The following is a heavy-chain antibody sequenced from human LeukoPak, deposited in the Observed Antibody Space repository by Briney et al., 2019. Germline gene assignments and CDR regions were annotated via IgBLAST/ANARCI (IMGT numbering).Heavy chain of an antibody. CDR1: GFTFSSYA. CDR2: ISGSGGST. J-gene: IGHJ3*02. D-gene: IGHD3-3*01. CDR3: AKDMITIFGVVTPHDAFDI. Sequence: PGGSLRRSCAASGFTFSSYAMSWVRQAPGKGLEWVSAISGSGGSTYYADSVKGRFTISRDNSKNTLYLQMNSLRAEDTAVYYCAKDMITIFGVVTPHDAFDIWGQGTMVTVSS. V-gene: IGHV3-23*01.